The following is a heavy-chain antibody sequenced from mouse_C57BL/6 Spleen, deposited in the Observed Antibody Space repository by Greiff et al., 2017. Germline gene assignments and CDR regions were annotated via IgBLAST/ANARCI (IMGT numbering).Heavy chain of an antibody. J-gene: IGHJ4*01. Sequence: VQLQQSGAELAKPGASVKLSCKASGYTFTSYWMHWVKQRPGQGLEWIGYINPSSGYTKYNQKFKDKATLTADKSSSTAYMQLSSLTYEDSAVYYCARERDDYDHAMDYWGQGTSVTVSS. CDR3: ARERDDYDHAMDY. D-gene: IGHD2-4*01. CDR1: GYTFTSYW. V-gene: IGHV1-7*01. CDR2: INPSSGYT.